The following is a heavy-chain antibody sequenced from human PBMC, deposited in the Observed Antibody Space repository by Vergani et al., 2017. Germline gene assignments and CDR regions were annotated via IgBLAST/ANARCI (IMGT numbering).Heavy chain of an antibody. CDR2: IYYSGST. CDR3: ARVQTGYSYGYNYYYMDV. Sequence: QVQLQESGPGLVKPSETLSLTCTVSGGSISSHYWSWIRQPPGKGLEWIGYIYYSGSTNYNPSLKSRVTISVDTSKNQFSPKLSSVTAADTAVYYCARVQTGYSYGYNYYYMDVWGKGTTVTVSS. CDR1: GGSISSHY. V-gene: IGHV4-59*11. J-gene: IGHJ6*03. D-gene: IGHD5-18*01.